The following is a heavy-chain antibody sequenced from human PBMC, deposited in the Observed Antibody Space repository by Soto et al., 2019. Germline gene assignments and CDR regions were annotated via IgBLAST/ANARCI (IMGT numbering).Heavy chain of an antibody. J-gene: IGHJ5*01. CDR2: TYYRSKWYN. D-gene: IGHD2-8*01. Sequence: SQTLSLTGAISGDSVSSNSPTWDWIRQSPPRGLEWLGRTYYRSKWYNDYAVSVKSRITINPDTSNNQLSLQLNSVTPDDTAVYYCARLIGNGWLDSWGQGTLVTVSS. V-gene: IGHV6-1*01. CDR3: ARLIGNGWLDS. CDR1: GDSVSSNSPT.